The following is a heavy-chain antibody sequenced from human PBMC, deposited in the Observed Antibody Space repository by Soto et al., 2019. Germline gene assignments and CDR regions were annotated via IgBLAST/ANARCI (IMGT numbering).Heavy chain of an antibody. Sequence: PGGSLRLSCAASGFTFSSYGMHWVRQAPGKGLEWVAVISYDGSNKYYADSVKGRFTISRDNSKNTLYLQMNSLRAEDTAVYYCAKDSTADIVVVVAARYFDPWGQGTLVTVSS. CDR2: ISYDGSNK. V-gene: IGHV3-30*18. D-gene: IGHD2-15*01. J-gene: IGHJ4*02. CDR3: AKDSTADIVVVVAARYFDP. CDR1: GFTFSSYG.